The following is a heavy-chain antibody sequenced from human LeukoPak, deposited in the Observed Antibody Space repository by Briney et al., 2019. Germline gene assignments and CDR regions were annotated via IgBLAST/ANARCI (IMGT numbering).Heavy chain of an antibody. CDR2: ISSSSSYI. Sequence: GGSLRLSCAASGFTFSSYSMNWVRQAPGKGLEWVSSISSSSSYIYYADPVKGRFTISRDNAKNSLYLQMNSLRAEDTAVYYCARDLSVYGGKPLDYWGQGTLVTVSS. V-gene: IGHV3-21*01. J-gene: IGHJ4*02. CDR1: GFTFSSYS. CDR3: ARDLSVYGGKPLDY. D-gene: IGHD4-23*01.